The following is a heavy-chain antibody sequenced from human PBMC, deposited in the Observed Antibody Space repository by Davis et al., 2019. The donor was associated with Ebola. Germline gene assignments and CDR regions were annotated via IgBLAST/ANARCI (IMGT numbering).Heavy chain of an antibody. CDR3: ARDVMFYDSSAYGYFDY. J-gene: IGHJ4*02. CDR1: GVSLRSYY. D-gene: IGHD3-22*01. CDR2: AHYTGYT. V-gene: IGHV4-59*01. Sequence: MPGGSLRLSCTVSGVSLRSYYWTWIRQPPGKGLEWIGSAHYTGYTNFNPSLKSRVSISVATSKNQFSLKLSSVTAADTAVYFCARDVMFYDSSAYGYFDYWGQGALLTVSS.